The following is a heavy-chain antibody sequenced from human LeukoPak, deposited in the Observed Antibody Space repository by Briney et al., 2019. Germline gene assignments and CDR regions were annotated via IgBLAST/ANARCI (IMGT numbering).Heavy chain of an antibody. D-gene: IGHD3-3*01. CDR2: IHYSGST. CDR1: GGSISSGDYY. Sequence: PSETLSLTCTVSGGSISSGDYYWSWIRQPPGKGLEWIGYIHYSGSTYYNPSLKSRVTISVDTSKNQFSLKLSSVTAADTAVYYCARDGRFGVVIDYWGQGTLVTVSS. V-gene: IGHV4-30-4*08. CDR3: ARDGRFGVVIDY. J-gene: IGHJ4*02.